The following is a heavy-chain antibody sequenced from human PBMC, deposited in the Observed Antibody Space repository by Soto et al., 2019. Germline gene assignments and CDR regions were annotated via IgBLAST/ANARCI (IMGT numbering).Heavy chain of an antibody. CDR2: ISGSGGST. D-gene: IGHD3-3*01. Sequence: GGSLRLSCAASGFTFSSYAMSWVRQAPGKGLEWVSAISGSGGSTYYADSVKGRFTISRDNSKNTLYLQMNSLRAEDTAVYYCAKVRKFGVVILTFYYYGMDVWGQGTTVTVSS. CDR1: GFTFSSYA. J-gene: IGHJ6*02. V-gene: IGHV3-23*01. CDR3: AKVRKFGVVILTFYYYGMDV.